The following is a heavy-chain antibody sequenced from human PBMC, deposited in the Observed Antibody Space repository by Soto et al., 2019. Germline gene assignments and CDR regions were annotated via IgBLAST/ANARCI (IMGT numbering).Heavy chain of an antibody. Sequence: SVKVSCKASGCTFSSYAISCVRQAPGQVLEWMGGIIPIFGTANYAQKFQGRVTITADESTSTAYMELSSLRSEDTAVYYCARGPRIYDFWSGYYNWFDPWGQGTLVTVSS. V-gene: IGHV1-69*13. D-gene: IGHD3-3*01. CDR2: IIPIFGTA. CDR3: ARGPRIYDFWSGYYNWFDP. J-gene: IGHJ5*02. CDR1: GCTFSSYA.